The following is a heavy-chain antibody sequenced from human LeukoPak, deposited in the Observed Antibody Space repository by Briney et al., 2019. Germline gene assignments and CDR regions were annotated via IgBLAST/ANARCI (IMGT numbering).Heavy chain of an antibody. Sequence: GGSLRLSCAASGFTVSSNYMSWVRQAPGKGLEWVSVIYSGGSTYYADSAKGRFTISRDNSKNTLYLQMNSLRAEDTAVYYFARGPTTVTNLFDYWGQGTLVTVSS. J-gene: IGHJ4*02. D-gene: IGHD4-17*01. CDR1: GFTVSSNY. CDR2: IYSGGST. V-gene: IGHV3-66*01. CDR3: ARGPTTVTNLFDY.